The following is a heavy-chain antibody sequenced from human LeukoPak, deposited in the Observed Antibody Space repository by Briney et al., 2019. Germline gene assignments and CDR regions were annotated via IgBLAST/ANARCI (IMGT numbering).Heavy chain of an antibody. Sequence: KSKTDGGTTDYAAPVKGRFTISRDDSKNTLYLQMNSLKTEDTAVYYCTTGLAAAGNADYWGQGTLVTASS. CDR3: TTGLAAAGNADY. J-gene: IGHJ4*02. CDR2: KSKTDGGTT. V-gene: IGHV3-15*01. D-gene: IGHD6-13*01.